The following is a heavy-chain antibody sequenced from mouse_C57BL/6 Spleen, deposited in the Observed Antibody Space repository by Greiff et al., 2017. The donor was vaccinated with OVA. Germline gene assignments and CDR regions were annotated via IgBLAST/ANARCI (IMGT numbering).Heavy chain of an antibody. D-gene: IGHD2-2*01. CDR2: INPNNGGT. V-gene: IGHV1-22*01. CDR3: ARTRKIYGYDGAWFAY. Sequence: DVKLQESGPELVKPGASVKMSCKASGYTFTDYNMHWVKQSHGKSLEWIGYINPNNGGTSYNQKFKGKATLTVNKSSSTAYMELRSLTSEDSAVYYCARTRKIYGYDGAWFAYWGQGTLVTVSA. J-gene: IGHJ3*01. CDR1: GYTFTDYN.